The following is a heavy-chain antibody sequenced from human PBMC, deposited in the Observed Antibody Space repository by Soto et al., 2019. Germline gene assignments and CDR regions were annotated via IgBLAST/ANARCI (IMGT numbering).Heavy chain of an antibody. D-gene: IGHD5-12*01. V-gene: IGHV3-30*18. CDR2: ISYDGSNK. Sequence: GGSLRLSCAASGFTFSSYGMHWVRQAPGKGLEWVAVISYDGSNKYYADSVKGRFTISRDNSKNTLYLQMNSLRAEDTAVYYCAKDPYSGYDRDFDYWGQGTLVTVSS. CDR3: AKDPYSGYDRDFDY. CDR1: GFTFSSYG. J-gene: IGHJ4*02.